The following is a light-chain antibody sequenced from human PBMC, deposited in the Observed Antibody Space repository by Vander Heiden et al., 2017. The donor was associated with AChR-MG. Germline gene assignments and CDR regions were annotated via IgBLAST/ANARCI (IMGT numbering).Light chain of an antibody. CDR1: QSVNTY. V-gene: IGKV3-11*01. J-gene: IGKJ3*01. CDR3: HQVTNWPFT. CDR2: DAS. Sequence: EIALTQSPATLSLSPGERATLSCRASQSVNTYLAWYQQKPGQAPRLLIYDASKRGTGIPARFSGSGSGTDFTLTISSLEPEDYAFYFCHQVTNWPFTFGPRTKVDIK.